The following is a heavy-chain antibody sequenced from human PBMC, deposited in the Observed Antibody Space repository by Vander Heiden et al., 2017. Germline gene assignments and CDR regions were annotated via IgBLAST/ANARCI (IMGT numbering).Heavy chain of an antibody. Sequence: EVQLVGSGGGLVQPGGSLRLSCAASGFTCSNYWMSWVRQAPGKGLEWVANIKQDGSEKYYVESVKGRFTISRDNAKNSLYLQMNNLRAEDTAVFYCARGSYYDSGSKGFFDYWGQGTLVTVSS. CDR2: IKQDGSEK. CDR3: ARGSYYDSGSKGFFDY. D-gene: IGHD3-10*01. CDR1: GFTCSNYW. V-gene: IGHV3-7*01. J-gene: IGHJ4*02.